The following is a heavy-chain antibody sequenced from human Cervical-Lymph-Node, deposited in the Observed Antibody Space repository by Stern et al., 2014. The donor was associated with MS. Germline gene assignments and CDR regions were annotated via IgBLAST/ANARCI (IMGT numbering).Heavy chain of an antibody. Sequence: VQLGQSGAEVKKPGSSVKVSCQASGGTFSSYAISWVRQAPGQGLAWMGGIIPICGTANYAQKFQGRVTITADESTSTAYMELSSLRSEDTAVYYCARGELKEGLVRGMDVWGQGTTVTVSS. J-gene: IGHJ6*02. D-gene: IGHD1-26*01. CDR1: GGTFSSYA. CDR2: IIPICGTA. CDR3: ARGELKEGLVRGMDV. V-gene: IGHV1-69*01.